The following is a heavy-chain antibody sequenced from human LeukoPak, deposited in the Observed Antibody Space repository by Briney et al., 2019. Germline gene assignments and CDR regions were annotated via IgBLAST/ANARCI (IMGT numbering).Heavy chain of an antibody. CDR1: GYTFTSYG. J-gene: IGHJ4*02. CDR3: ARDYQGYGGNSELAY. CDR2: IIPIFGTA. Sequence: GASVQVSCKASGYTFTSYGISWVRQAPGQGLEWMGGIIPIFGTASYAQEFQGRVTITTDESTSTAYMELSSLRSEDTAVYYCARDYQGYGGNSELAYWGQGTLVTVSS. V-gene: IGHV1-69*05. D-gene: IGHD4-23*01.